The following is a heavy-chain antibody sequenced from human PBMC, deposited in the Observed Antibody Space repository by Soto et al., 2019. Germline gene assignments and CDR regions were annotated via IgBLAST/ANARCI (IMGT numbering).Heavy chain of an antibody. Sequence: GGSLRLSCAASGFTVSSNYMSWVRQAPGKGLEWVSVIYSGGSTYYADSVKGRFTISRDNSKNTLYLQMNGLGAEDTAVYYCARGWRYYDSSGPLVDAFDIWGQGTMVTVSS. V-gene: IGHV3-53*01. CDR3: ARGWRYYDSSGPLVDAFDI. CDR2: IYSGGST. J-gene: IGHJ3*02. D-gene: IGHD3-22*01. CDR1: GFTVSSNY.